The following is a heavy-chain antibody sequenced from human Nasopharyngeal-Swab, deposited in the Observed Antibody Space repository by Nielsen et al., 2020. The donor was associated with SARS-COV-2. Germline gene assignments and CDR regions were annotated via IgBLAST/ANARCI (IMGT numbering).Heavy chain of an antibody. V-gene: IGHV1-3*01. Sequence: VKASCKASGYTFTSYTMHWVRQAPGQRLEWMGWINAGNGNTKYSQKFQGRVTITRDTSASTAYMELSSLTSEDTAVYYCAREPLRYNWFDPWGQGTLVTVSS. CDR3: AREPLRYNWFDP. J-gene: IGHJ5*02. CDR1: GYTFTSYT. D-gene: IGHD4-17*01. CDR2: INAGNGNT.